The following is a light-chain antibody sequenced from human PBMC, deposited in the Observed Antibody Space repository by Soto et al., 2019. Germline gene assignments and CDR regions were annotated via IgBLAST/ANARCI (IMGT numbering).Light chain of an antibody. CDR3: QQSYSTFIT. CDR1: QSISGY. Sequence: DIQMTQSPSSLSASVGDRVTITCRTSQSISGYLNWYRHKPGKAPTLLIYAASTLQSGVPSRFSGSGSGTDFTLTISSLQPEDFATYYCQQSYSTFITFGQGTRLEIK. J-gene: IGKJ5*01. V-gene: IGKV1-39*01. CDR2: AAS.